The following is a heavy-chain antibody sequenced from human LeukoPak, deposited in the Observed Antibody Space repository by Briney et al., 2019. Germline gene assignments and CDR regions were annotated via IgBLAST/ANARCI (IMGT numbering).Heavy chain of an antibody. V-gene: IGHV4-34*01. CDR2: INHSGST. CDR1: GGSFSGYY. D-gene: IGHD6-13*01. J-gene: IGHJ5*02. Sequence: SETLSLTCAVYGGSFSGYYWSWIRQPPGKGLEWIGEINHSGSTNYNPSLKSRVTISVDTSKNQFSLKLSSVTAADTAVYYCARGRHSSSRYPNWFDPWGQGTLVTVSS. CDR3: ARGRHSSSRYPNWFDP.